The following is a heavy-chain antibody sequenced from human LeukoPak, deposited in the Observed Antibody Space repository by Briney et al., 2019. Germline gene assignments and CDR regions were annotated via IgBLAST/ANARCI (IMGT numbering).Heavy chain of an antibody. Sequence: GGSLRLSCAASGFTFSSYSMNWVRQAPGKGLEWVSYISSSSSTIYYADSVKGRFTISRDNAKNSLYLQMNSLGDEDTAVYYCARVSPLVGDAFDIWGQGTMVTVSS. D-gene: IGHD6-6*01. CDR2: ISSSSSTI. CDR1: GFTFSSYS. V-gene: IGHV3-48*02. J-gene: IGHJ3*02. CDR3: ARVSPLVGDAFDI.